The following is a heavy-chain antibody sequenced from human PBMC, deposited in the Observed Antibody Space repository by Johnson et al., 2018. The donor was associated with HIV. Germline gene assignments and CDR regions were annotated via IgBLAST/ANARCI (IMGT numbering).Heavy chain of an antibody. D-gene: IGHD1-1*01. CDR3: ANRRGIGDGTTGSLDI. J-gene: IGHJ3*02. V-gene: IGHV3-15*01. CDR1: GFSFSDGFTFSNAW. Sequence: EQLVESGGGLVQPGGSLRLSCAASGFSFSDGFTFSNAWMSWVRQAPGKGLEWVGRIKSKSDGGTTDYVAPVKGRFSISRDDSKNTLYVQMNSLKTEDTAVYYCANRRGIGDGTTGSLDIWGQGTMVTVSS. CDR2: IKSKSDGGTT.